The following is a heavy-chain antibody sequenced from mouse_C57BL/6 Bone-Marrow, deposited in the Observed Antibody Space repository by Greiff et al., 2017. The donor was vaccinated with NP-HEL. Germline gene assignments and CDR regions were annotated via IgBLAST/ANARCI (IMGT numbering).Heavy chain of an antibody. CDR2: IWGVGST. V-gene: IGHV2-6*01. CDR3: ASDPDYYGSSGPRFAY. J-gene: IGHJ3*01. Sequence: VQLQQSGPGLVAPSQSLSITCTVSGFSLTSYGVDWVRQSPGKGLEWLGVIWGVGSTNYNSASKSRLSISKDNSKSQVFLKMNSLQTDDTAMYYCASDPDYYGSSGPRFAYWGQGTLVTVSA. CDR1: GFSLTSYG. D-gene: IGHD1-1*01.